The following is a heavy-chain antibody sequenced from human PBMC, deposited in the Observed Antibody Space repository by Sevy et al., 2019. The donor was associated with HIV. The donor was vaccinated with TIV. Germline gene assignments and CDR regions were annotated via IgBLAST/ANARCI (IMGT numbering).Heavy chain of an antibody. Sequence: GGSLRLSCAASGFTCSNDWMNWVRQAPGKGLEWVANLKQDGCEKRYVESVKGRFTISRDNAKNSLYRQMNSLRAEDADVYYCARDRGMIVNYWGQGTLVTVSS. V-gene: IGHV3-7*01. J-gene: IGHJ1*01. CDR1: GFTCSNDW. CDR2: LKQDGCEK. CDR3: ARDRGMIVNY. D-gene: IGHD3-22*01.